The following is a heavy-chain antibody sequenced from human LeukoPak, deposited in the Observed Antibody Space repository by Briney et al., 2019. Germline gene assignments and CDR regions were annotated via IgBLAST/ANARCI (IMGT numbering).Heavy chain of an antibody. V-gene: IGHV4-34*01. CDR1: GGSFSGYY. J-gene: IGHJ4*02. CDR3: ARHYGDYGVKYSDY. CDR2: INHSGST. D-gene: IGHD4-17*01. Sequence: PSEPLSLTCAVYGGSFSGYYWSGIRQPPRRGLEWIGEINHSGSTYYNPSLKSRVTISVDTSKNQFSLKLTSVTAADTAVYYCARHYGDYGVKYSDYWGQGTLVTVSS.